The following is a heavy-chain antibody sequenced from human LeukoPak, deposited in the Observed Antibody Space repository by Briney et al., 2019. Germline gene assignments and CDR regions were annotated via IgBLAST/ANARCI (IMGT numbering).Heavy chain of an antibody. CDR3: AKDWRGYHYYMHV. D-gene: IGHD2-2*01. Sequence: GASVKVSCKASGYTFSDHYIHWVRQAPGQGLEWMGWINPNSGDTDSAQRFQGRVTMTRDTSISTAYMELSSLRSDDTAVYYCAKDWRGYHYYMHVWAKGTTVTVSS. V-gene: IGHV1-2*02. J-gene: IGHJ6*03. CDR1: GYTFSDHY. CDR2: INPNSGDT.